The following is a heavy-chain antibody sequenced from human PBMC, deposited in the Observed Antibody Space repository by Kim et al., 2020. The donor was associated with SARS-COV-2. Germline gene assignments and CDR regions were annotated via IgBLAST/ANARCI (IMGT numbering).Heavy chain of an antibody. CDR3: ARVRVTMVRGTLFAKNWFDP. V-gene: IGHV1-18*01. J-gene: IGHJ5*02. CDR2: ISAYNGNT. Sequence: ASVKVSCKASGYTFTSYGISWVRQAPGQGLEWMGWISAYNGNTNYAQKLQGRVTMTTDTSTSTAYMELRSLRSDDTAVYYCARVRVTMVRGTLFAKNWFDPWGQGTLVTVSS. D-gene: IGHD3-10*01. CDR1: GYTFTSYG.